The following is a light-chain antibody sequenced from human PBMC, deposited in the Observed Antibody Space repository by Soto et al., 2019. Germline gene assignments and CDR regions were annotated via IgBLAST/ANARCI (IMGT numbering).Light chain of an antibody. V-gene: IGKV1-9*01. CDR2: GAS. CDR1: QGISSY. J-gene: IGKJ5*01. Sequence: DIQLTQSPSFLSASVGDRVTITCRASQGISSYLGWYQQKPGKAPQLLIYGASTLQSGVPSRFSGSGSGTEFTLTISSLQPEDFATYYSQHLVSYSTFGQGTRLEIK. CDR3: QHLVSYST.